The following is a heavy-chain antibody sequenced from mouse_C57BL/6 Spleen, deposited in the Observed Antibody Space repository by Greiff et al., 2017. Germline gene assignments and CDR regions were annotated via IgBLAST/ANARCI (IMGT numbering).Heavy chain of an antibody. CDR1: GYTFTDYY. V-gene: IGHV1-26*01. J-gene: IGHJ2*01. D-gene: IGHD3-3*01. CDR2: INPNNGGT. CDR3: ARRGLEYYFDY. Sequence: EVQLQQSGPELVKPGASVKISCKASGYTFTDYYMNWVKQSHGKSLEWIGDINPNNGGTSYNQKFKGKATLTVDKSSSTAYMELRSLTSEDSAVYYCARRGLEYYFDYWGQGTTLTVSS.